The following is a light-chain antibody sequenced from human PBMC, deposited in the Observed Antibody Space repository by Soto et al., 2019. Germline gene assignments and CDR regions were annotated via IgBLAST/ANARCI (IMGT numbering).Light chain of an antibody. J-gene: IGKJ1*01. CDR1: QSVDIN. Sequence: EIVLTQSPATLSVSPGDRVTLSCRASQSVDINLAWYQQRAGQAPRLLVYGASTKATDMPGRFSGRGSGTEFTLTINNLQSEDFAVYYCQQYNNWPPESFGQGTKVDIK. CDR2: GAS. V-gene: IGKV3-15*01. CDR3: QQYNNWPPES.